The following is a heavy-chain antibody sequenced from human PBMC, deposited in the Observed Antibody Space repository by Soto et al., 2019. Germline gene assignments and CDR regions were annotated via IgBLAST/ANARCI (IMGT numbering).Heavy chain of an antibody. Sequence: PSETLSLTCTVSDGSVTNSSYYWGWIRQSPGKGLEWIGSVYYRGRSYSKSSVKSRVTISVDTSKNRFSLSLNSVTASDTAVYFCVSQRTTVPTQAYFDYWGPGALVTV. V-gene: IGHV4-39*01. CDR3: VSQRTTVPTQAYFDY. CDR2: VYYRGRS. D-gene: IGHD4-17*01. J-gene: IGHJ4*02. CDR1: DGSVTNSSYY.